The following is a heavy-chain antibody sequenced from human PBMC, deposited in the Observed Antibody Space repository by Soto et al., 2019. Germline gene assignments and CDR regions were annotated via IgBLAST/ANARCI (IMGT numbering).Heavy chain of an antibody. V-gene: IGHV3-30*18. CDR2: ISYDGSNK. D-gene: IGHD4-4*01. CDR3: AKDFYSGNYYGMDV. J-gene: IGHJ6*02. CDR1: GFTFSSYG. Sequence: GGSLRLSCAASGFTFSSYGMHWVRQAPGKGLEWVAVISYDGSNKYYANSVKGRFTISRDNSKNTLYLQMNSLRAEDTAVYYCAKDFYSGNYYGMDVWGQGTTVTVSS.